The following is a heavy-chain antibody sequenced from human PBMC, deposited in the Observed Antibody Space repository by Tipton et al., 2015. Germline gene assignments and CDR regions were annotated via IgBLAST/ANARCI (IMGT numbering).Heavy chain of an antibody. Sequence: SLRLSCAASEFTLSSYWMHWVRQAPGKGLVWVSCINSEGGFTSYAGSVKGRFTISRDNAKNTLYLQMNSLRAEDTAVYYCATYYYDSSGHFDYWGQGTLVTVSS. V-gene: IGHV3-74*01. CDR3: ATYYYDSSGHFDY. CDR2: INSEGGFT. D-gene: IGHD3-22*01. CDR1: EFTLSSYW. J-gene: IGHJ4*02.